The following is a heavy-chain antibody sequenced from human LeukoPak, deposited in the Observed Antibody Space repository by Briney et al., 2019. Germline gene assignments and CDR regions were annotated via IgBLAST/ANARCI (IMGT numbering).Heavy chain of an antibody. Sequence: GGSLRLSCAASGFTFSSYSMNWVRQAPGKGLEWVSSISSSSSYIYYADSVKGRFTISRDNAKNSLYLQMNSPRAEDTAVYYCARGGSSGWWAFDIWGQGTMVTVSS. CDR2: ISSSSSYI. CDR1: GFTFSSYS. D-gene: IGHD6-19*01. J-gene: IGHJ3*02. CDR3: ARGGSSGWWAFDI. V-gene: IGHV3-21*01.